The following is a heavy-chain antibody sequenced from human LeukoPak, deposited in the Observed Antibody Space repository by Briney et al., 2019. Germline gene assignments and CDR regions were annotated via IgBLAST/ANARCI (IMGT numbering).Heavy chain of an antibody. CDR2: VYHTGTS. D-gene: IGHD2-8*01. CDR3: TRVVNGGHFDY. Sequence: SETLSLTCSVSGASINDYYWTWIRQPPGKGLEWIGYVYHTGTSGYHPSLMSRVAMSLDTSKNQVSLKLRSVTAADTAVYFCTRVVNGGHFDYWGQGTLVTVSS. J-gene: IGHJ4*02. CDR1: GASINDYY. V-gene: IGHV4-59*01.